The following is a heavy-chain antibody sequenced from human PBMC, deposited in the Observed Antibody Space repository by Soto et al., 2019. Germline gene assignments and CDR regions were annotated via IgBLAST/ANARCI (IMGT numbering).Heavy chain of an antibody. CDR3: AGAVSDFDVRRYRTSYFDQ. V-gene: IGHV4-31*03. CDR1: GASVSTGVYY. CDR2: IDNSGST. J-gene: IGHJ4*02. Sequence: PSETLSLTCTVSGASVSTGVYYWTWIRQHPGKGLEWISYIDNSGSTYYNPSLTGRVDISVDTSKNEFSLNLQSLTAADTAFYYCAGAVSDFDVRRYRTSYFDQWGQGILVTVSS. D-gene: IGHD3-10*02.